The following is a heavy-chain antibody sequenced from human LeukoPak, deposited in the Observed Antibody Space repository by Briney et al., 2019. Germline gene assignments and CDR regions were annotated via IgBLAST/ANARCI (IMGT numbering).Heavy chain of an antibody. CDR2: IWYDGSSK. Sequence: TGGSLRLSCAASGFTFSSYGMHWVRQAPGKGLEWVALIWYDGSSKFYADSVKGRFTNSRDNSKSMLFLQLNSLRVEDTAVYYCAKGQDCHDTSVRENFDSWGQGTLVTVSS. D-gene: IGHD3-22*01. CDR1: GFTFSSYG. J-gene: IGHJ4*02. V-gene: IGHV3-33*06. CDR3: AKGQDCHDTSVRENFDS.